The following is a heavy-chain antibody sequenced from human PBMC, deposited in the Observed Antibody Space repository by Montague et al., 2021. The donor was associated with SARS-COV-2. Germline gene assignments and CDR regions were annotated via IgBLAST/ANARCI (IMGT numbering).Heavy chain of an antibody. CDR1: GGSISSYY. D-gene: IGHD2-2*01. Sequence: SETLSLTCTVSGGSISSYYWCWIRQPPGKGLELIGYIYYSGSTXXXPSXXXRVTITVDTSKNQFSLKLSSVTAAATAVDYCARRALGYCSSTSCETAFDIWGQGTMVTVSS. CDR2: IYYSGST. V-gene: IGHV4-59*08. CDR3: ARRALGYCSSTSCETAFDI. J-gene: IGHJ3*02.